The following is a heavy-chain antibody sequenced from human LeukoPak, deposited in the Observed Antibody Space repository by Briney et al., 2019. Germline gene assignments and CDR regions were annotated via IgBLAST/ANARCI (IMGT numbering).Heavy chain of an antibody. J-gene: IGHJ5*02. D-gene: IGHD1-26*01. CDR2: IYYSGST. CDR1: GGSFSSSSYY. Sequence: SETLSLTCTVSGGSFSSSSYYWGWIRQPPGKGLEWIGSIYYSGSTFYNPSLKSRLTISLDTSKNQFSLRLSSATAADTAVYYCARHKVGATLEGQYNWFDPWGQGTLVTVSS. V-gene: IGHV4-39*01. CDR3: ARHKVGATLEGQYNWFDP.